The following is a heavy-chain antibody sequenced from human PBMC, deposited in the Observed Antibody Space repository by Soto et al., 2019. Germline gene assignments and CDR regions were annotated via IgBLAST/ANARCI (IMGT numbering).Heavy chain of an antibody. CDR3: ARVVRGVSGYYYYYDMDV. CDR2: MNPNSGNT. V-gene: IGHV1-8*01. Sequence: DSPNGSCQASRYTFTSSCVNWVRQATGQGLEWMGWMNPNSGNTDYAQKFQGRVTMTRNTSISTVYMELSSLRSDDTAVYYCARVVRGVSGYYYYYDMDVCG. CDR1: RYTFTSSC. D-gene: IGHD3-10*01. J-gene: IGHJ6*02.